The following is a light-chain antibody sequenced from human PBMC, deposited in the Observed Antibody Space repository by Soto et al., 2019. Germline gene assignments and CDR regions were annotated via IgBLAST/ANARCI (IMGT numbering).Light chain of an antibody. J-gene: IGLJ1*01. CDR2: EGS. Sequence: QSALTQPASVSGSPGQSITISCTGTSSDVGNYNLVSWYQQHPGKAPKLMIYEGSKRPSGVSNRFSGSKSGNTASLTISGLQAEDEADYDCCSYAGSSTFVFGTGTKLTVL. V-gene: IGLV2-23*03. CDR3: CSYAGSSTFV. CDR1: SSDVGNYNL.